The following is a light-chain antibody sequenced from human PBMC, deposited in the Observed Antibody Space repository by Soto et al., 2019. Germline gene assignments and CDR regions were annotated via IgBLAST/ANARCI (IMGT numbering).Light chain of an antibody. CDR3: QQYFSYSRT. Sequence: DIQMTQSPSTLSASVGDRVTITCRASQSISPWLAWYQQKPGKAPKILIYNASSLESGVPSRFSGSGSGTEFTLTISSLQPDDFATYYCQQYFSYSRTFGQGTKLEIK. CDR2: NAS. J-gene: IGKJ2*01. V-gene: IGKV1-5*03. CDR1: QSISPW.